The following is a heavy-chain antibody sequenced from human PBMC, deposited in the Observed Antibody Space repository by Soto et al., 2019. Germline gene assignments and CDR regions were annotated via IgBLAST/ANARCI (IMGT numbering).Heavy chain of an antibody. V-gene: IGHV3-33*01. CDR3: ARSWIRIKYYFEY. CDR2: IWYDGSNK. Sequence: VGSLRLSCASSVFTFSSYGMHCVRHSPGKGLEWVAVIWYDGSNKYYTDSVKGRFTIPRDNSKNTLYLQMNSLRAEDTAVYYCARSWIRIKYYFEYWGQGTLVNLSS. D-gene: IGHD5-18*01. J-gene: IGHJ4*02. CDR1: VFTFSSYG.